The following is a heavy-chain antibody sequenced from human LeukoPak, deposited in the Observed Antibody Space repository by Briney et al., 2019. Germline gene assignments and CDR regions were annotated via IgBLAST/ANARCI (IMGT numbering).Heavy chain of an antibody. CDR2: IYYSGST. CDR3: ARHGSGWYVLDY. Sequence: SETLSLTCTVSGGSISSYYWSWIRQPPGKGLEWIGYIYYSGSTNYNPSLKSRVTISVDTSKNQFSLKLSSVTAADTAVYYCARHGSGWYVLDYWGQGTLVTVSS. J-gene: IGHJ4*02. V-gene: IGHV4-59*08. CDR1: GGSISSYY. D-gene: IGHD6-19*01.